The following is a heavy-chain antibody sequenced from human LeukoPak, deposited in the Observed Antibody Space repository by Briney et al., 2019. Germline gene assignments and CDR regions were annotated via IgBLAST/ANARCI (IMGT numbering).Heavy chain of an antibody. CDR3: ARERGEDSSGYTLDY. CDR2: IYYSGST. V-gene: IGHV4-59*01. J-gene: IGHJ4*02. Sequence: PSETLSLTCTVSGGSISSYYWSWIRQPPGKGLEWIGYIYYSGSTNYNPSLKSRVTISVDTSKNQFSLKLSSVTAADTAVYYCARERGEDSSGYTLDYWGQGTLVTVSS. D-gene: IGHD3-22*01. CDR1: GGSISSYY.